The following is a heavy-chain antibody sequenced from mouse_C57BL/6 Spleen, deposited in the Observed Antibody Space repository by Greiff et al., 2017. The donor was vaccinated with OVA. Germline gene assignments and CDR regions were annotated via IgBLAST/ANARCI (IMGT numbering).Heavy chain of an antibody. V-gene: IGHV1-69*01. CDR1: GYTFTSYW. D-gene: IGHD2-4*01. Sequence: QVHVKQPGAELVMPGASVKLSCKASGYTFTSYWMHWVKQRPGQGLEWIGEIDPSDSYTNYNQKFKGKSTLTVDKSSSTAYMQLSSLTSEDSAVYYCARPIYYDYDGAMDYWGQGTSVTVSS. CDR3: ARPIYYDYDGAMDY. CDR2: IDPSDSYT. J-gene: IGHJ4*01.